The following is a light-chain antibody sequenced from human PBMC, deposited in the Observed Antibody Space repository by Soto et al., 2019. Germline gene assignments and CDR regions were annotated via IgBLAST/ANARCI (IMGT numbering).Light chain of an antibody. Sequence: EIVMTQSPVTLSVSPGDRATLSCRASQSVNSNLAWYQHKPGQTPQLLIYVASTRATGIPARFSGSGSGTEFTLTISSLQSEDFAGYYCQQYNVWPLTFGGGNKVEFK. J-gene: IGKJ4*01. CDR2: VAS. CDR3: QQYNVWPLT. V-gene: IGKV3-15*01. CDR1: QSVNSN.